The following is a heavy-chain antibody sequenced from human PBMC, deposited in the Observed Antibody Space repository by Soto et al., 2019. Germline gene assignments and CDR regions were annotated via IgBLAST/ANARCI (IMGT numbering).Heavy chain of an antibody. CDR1: GFTFSSYD. CDR3: ARDMFDGAIFGVVMASVDI. D-gene: IGHD3-3*01. Sequence: WGSLRLSCAASGFTFSSYDMHWVRQAPGKGLEWVAIIRYDGSNKYYADSVKGRFTISSDNSKNTLYLQMNSLRADDTAVYYCARDMFDGAIFGVVMASVDIWGRGTMVTVPS. CDR2: IRYDGSNK. V-gene: IGHV3-30*02. J-gene: IGHJ3*02.